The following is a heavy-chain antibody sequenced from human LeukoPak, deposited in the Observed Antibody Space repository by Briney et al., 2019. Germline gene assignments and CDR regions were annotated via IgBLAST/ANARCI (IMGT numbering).Heavy chain of an antibody. D-gene: IGHD3-16*02. CDR1: GITLSNYG. V-gene: IGHV3-23*01. CDR3: AKRGVVVRVFLVGFHKEAYYFDS. CDR2: LSGSAGGT. Sequence: GGSLRLSCGVSGITLSNYGMSWVRQAPGKGLEWVAGLSGSAGGTNYADSVKGRFTISRDNSKNTLFLHMARLRAEDTAVYFCAKRGVVVRVFLVGFHKEAYYFDSWGQGAQVTVSS. J-gene: IGHJ4*02.